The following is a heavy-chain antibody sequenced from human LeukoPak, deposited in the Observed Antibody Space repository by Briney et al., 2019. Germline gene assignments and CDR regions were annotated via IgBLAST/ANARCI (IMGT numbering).Heavy chain of an antibody. Sequence: PGGSLRLSCAASGFTFSSYSMNWVRQAPGKGLEWVSYISSSSSTIYYAVSVKGRFTISRDNAKNSLYLQMNSLRAEDTAVYYCAGDSSSSGRRNYYYYYMDVWGKGTTVTVSS. J-gene: IGHJ6*03. D-gene: IGHD6-6*01. CDR3: AGDSSSSGRRNYYYYYMDV. CDR1: GFTFSSYS. V-gene: IGHV3-48*01. CDR2: ISSSSSTI.